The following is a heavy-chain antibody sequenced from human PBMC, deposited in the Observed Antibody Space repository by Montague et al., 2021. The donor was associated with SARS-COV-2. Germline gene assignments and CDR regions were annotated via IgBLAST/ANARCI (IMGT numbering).Heavy chain of an antibody. Sequence: DTLSLTRAVYGGSFSGYYWTWIRQYPGKGLEWIAEINHSGTTNYNFNPSLRSRVTISVDTSKSQFSLKLSSVTAADTGVYYCARWDPQTLTLIGLRGKSASDYWGQGTLVTVSS. CDR3: ARWDPQTLTLIGLRGKSASDY. CDR2: INHSGTT. CDR1: GGSFSGYY. J-gene: IGHJ4*02. D-gene: IGHD4-23*01. V-gene: IGHV4-34*01.